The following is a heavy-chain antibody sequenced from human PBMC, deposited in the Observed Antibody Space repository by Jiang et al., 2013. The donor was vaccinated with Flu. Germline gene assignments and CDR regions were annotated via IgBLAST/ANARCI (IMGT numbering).Heavy chain of an antibody. J-gene: IGHJ6*03. CDR2: ISSSGSTI. CDR1: GFTFSSYE. CDR3: AREDYYDSSGYPLPLRKDYYMDV. Sequence: EVQLVESGGGLVQPGGSLRLSCAASGFTFSSYEMNWVRQAPGKGLEWVSYISSSGSTIYYADSVKGRFTISRDNAKNSLYLQMNSLRAEDTAVYYCAREDYYDSSGYPLPLRKDYYMDVWGKGTTVTVSS. V-gene: IGHV3-48*03. D-gene: IGHD3-22*01.